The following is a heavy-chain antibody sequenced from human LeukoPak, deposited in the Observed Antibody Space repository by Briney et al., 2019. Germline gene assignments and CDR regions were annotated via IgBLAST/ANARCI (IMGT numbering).Heavy chain of an antibody. J-gene: IGHJ4*02. CDR2: ISYDGSNK. Sequence: GGSLRLSCAASGFTFSSYGMHWVRQAPGKGLEWVAVISYDGSNKYYADSVKGRFTISRDNSKNTLYLQMNSLRAEDTAVYYCAKKGDGYNLPDYWGQGTLVTVSS. CDR3: AKKGDGYNLPDY. V-gene: IGHV3-30*18. CDR1: GFTFSSYG. D-gene: IGHD5-24*01.